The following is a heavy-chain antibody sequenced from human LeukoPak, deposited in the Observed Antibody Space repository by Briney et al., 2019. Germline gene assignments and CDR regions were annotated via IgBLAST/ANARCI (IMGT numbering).Heavy chain of an antibody. V-gene: IGHV3-48*02. D-gene: IGHD7-27*01. CDR2: ISSSSTTI. J-gene: IGHJ4*02. CDR3: ARRNWGDFDY. Sequence: GGSLRLSCAASGFTFSDSGMNWVRQAPGKGLEWVSYISSSSTTIHYADSVKGRFTISRDNAKNSLYLQMHSLRDEDAAVYYCARRNWGDFDYWGQGTLVTVSS. CDR1: GFTFSDSG.